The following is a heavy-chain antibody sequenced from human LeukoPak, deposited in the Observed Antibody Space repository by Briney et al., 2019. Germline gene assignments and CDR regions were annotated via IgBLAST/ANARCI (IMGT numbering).Heavy chain of an antibody. CDR1: GYTFTSYA. V-gene: IGHV1-3*01. CDR3: ASAIVGATNY. Sequence: ASVKVSCKASGYTFTSYAMHWVRQAPGQRLEWMGWTNAGNGNTKYSQKFQGRVTITRDTSASTAYMELSSLRSEDTAVYYCASAIVGATNYWGQGTLVTVSS. CDR2: TNAGNGNT. J-gene: IGHJ4*02. D-gene: IGHD1-26*01.